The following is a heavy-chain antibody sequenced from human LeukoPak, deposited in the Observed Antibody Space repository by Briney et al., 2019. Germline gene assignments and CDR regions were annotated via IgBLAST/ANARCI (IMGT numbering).Heavy chain of an antibody. Sequence: AGESLKISCKGSGYNFASYWIGWVRQLPGKGLEWMGIIYPGDSDTRYSPSFQGQVTISADKSISTAYLQWSSLKASDTAMYYCATSLGPGGLDPFDYWGQGTLVTVSS. J-gene: IGHJ4*02. CDR2: IYPGDSDT. CDR3: ATSLGPGGLDPFDY. D-gene: IGHD3-16*01. V-gene: IGHV5-51*01. CDR1: GYNFASYW.